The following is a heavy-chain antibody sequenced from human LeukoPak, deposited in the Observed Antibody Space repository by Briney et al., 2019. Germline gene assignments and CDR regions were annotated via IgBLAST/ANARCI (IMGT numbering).Heavy chain of an antibody. CDR1: GFAFNNYD. J-gene: IGHJ6*03. CDR3: ARSYGTKLSYYYYMDV. CDR2: INTDGKA. Sequence: GGSLRLSCAASGFAFNNYDMHWVRQATGEALEWVAVINTDGKAAYAASVRGRFTISRENAKNSLFLQMNSLRPEDTAMYYCARSYGTKLSYYYYMDVWGKGTTVTVSS. V-gene: IGHV3-13*01. D-gene: IGHD1-14*01.